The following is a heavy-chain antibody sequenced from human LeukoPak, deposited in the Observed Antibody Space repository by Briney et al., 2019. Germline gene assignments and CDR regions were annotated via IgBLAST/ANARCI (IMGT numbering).Heavy chain of an antibody. J-gene: IGHJ5*02. Sequence: ATVKVSCKASGYTFTDYYMHWVRQAPGQGLEWMGWINPNSGGTNYAQIFQGRVTMTRDTSISTAYMELSRLRSDDTAVYYCARGPHKRTYDRDNWFDPWGQGTLVTVSS. CDR3: ARGPHKRTYDRDNWFDP. D-gene: IGHD3-3*01. CDR2: INPNSGGT. V-gene: IGHV1-2*02. CDR1: GYTFTDYY.